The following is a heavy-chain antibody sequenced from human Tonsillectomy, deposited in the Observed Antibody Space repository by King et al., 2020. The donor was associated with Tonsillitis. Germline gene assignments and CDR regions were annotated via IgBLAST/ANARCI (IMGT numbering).Heavy chain of an antibody. CDR1: GFTVSSNY. J-gene: IGHJ4*02. D-gene: IGHD6-13*01. CDR2: IYSGGST. V-gene: IGHV3-66*01. Sequence: VQLVESGGGLVQPGGSLRLSCAASGFTVSSNYMSWVRQAPGKGLEWVSVIYSGGSTYYADSVKGRFTISRDNSKNTLYLQMNSLRAEDTAVYYCARGARSSSWYLYYFVYWGQGTLVTVSS. CDR3: ARGARSSSWYLYYFVY.